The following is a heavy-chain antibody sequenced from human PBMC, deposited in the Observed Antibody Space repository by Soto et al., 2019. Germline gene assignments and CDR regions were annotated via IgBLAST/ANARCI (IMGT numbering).Heavy chain of an antibody. Sequence: SETLSLTCTVSVGSISSSSYYWGWIRQPPGKGLEWIGSIYYSGSTYYNPSLKSRVTISVDTSKNQFSLKLSSVTAADTAVYYCARLPDPGDAFDIWGQGTMVTVSS. CDR2: IYYSGST. CDR3: ARLPDPGDAFDI. J-gene: IGHJ3*02. V-gene: IGHV4-39*01. CDR1: VGSISSSSYY.